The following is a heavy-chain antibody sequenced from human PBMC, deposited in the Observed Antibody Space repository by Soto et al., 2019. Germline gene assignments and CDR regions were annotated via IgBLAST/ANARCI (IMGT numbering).Heavy chain of an antibody. CDR3: ARAQLGYCTNGVCPLYYFDY. Sequence: EVQLVESGGGLVQPGGSLRLSCAASGFTVSSNYMSWVRQAPGKGLEWVSVIYSGGSTYYADSVKGRFTISRDNSENTLYLQMNSLRAEDTAVYYCARAQLGYCTNGVCPLYYFDYWGQGTLVTVSS. V-gene: IGHV3-66*01. CDR2: IYSGGST. J-gene: IGHJ4*02. CDR1: GFTVSSNY. D-gene: IGHD2-8*01.